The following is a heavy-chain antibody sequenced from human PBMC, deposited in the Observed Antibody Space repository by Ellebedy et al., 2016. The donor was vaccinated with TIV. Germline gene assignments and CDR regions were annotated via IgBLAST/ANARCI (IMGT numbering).Heavy chain of an antibody. CDR1: GYTFTRYY. D-gene: IGHD6-13*01. CDR3: ARERSSSWYGIRYYDMDV. Sequence: AASVKVSCKASGYTFTRYYMHWVRQAPGQGLEWMGWINPNSGGTNYAQKFQGWVTMTRDTSISTAYMELSRLRSDDTAVFYCARERSSSWYGIRYYDMDVWGQGTTVTVSS. V-gene: IGHV1-2*04. CDR2: INPNSGGT. J-gene: IGHJ6*02.